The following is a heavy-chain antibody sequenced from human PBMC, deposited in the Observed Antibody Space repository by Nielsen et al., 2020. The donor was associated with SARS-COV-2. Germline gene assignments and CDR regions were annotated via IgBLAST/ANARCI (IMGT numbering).Heavy chain of an antibody. J-gene: IGHJ6*03. CDR2: IIPIFGTA. V-gene: IGHV1-69*01. Sequence: QVSCKASGGTFSSYAISWVRQAPGQGLEWMGGIIPIFGTANYAQKFQGRVTITADESTSTAYMELSSLRSEDTAVYYCARDRAIQEWLKGFMDVWGKGTTVTVSS. CDR1: GGTFSSYA. D-gene: IGHD3-3*01. CDR3: ARDRAIQEWLKGFMDV.